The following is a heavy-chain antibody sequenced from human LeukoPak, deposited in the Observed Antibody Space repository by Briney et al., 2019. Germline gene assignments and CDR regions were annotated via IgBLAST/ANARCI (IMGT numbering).Heavy chain of an antibody. D-gene: IGHD1-7*01. CDR1: GYTFTSYA. Sequence: ASVKVSCKASGYTFTSYAMNWVRQAPGQGLEWMGWINTNTGSPTYAQGFTGRFVFSLDTSVSTAYLQISSLKAEDTAMYYCARWNYGALLEYYYYYYMDVWGKGTTVTVSS. CDR2: INTNTGSP. CDR3: ARWNYGALLEYYYYYYMDV. V-gene: IGHV7-4-1*02. J-gene: IGHJ6*03.